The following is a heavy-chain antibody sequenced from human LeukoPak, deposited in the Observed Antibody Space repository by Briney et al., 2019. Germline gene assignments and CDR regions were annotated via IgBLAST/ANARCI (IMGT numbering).Heavy chain of an antibody. CDR1: GFTFDDYG. V-gene: IGHV3-20*04. CDR3: ARMGHVWGSYRYTEYYFDY. Sequence: GGSLRLSCAASGFTFDDYGMSWVRQVPGKGLEWVSGINWNGGSTGYADSVKGRFTISRDNAKNSLYLQMNSLRAEDTALYYCARMGHVWGSYRYTEYYFDYWGQGTLVTVSS. J-gene: IGHJ4*02. CDR2: INWNGGST. D-gene: IGHD3-16*02.